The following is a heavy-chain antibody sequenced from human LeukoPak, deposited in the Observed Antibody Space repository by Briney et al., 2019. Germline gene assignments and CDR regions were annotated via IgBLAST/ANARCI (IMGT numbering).Heavy chain of an antibody. V-gene: IGHV3-23*01. CDR1: GFTFTNYA. J-gene: IGHJ4*02. CDR2: INGGGGNT. Sequence: GGSLRLSCAASGFTFTNYAMTWVRQAPGKGLEWVSGINGGGGNTYYADSVKGRFTISRDNSKNTLYLQMNSLRAEDTAVYYCARGYSYGYFLSNYWGQGTLVTVSS. CDR3: ARGYSYGYFLSNY. D-gene: IGHD5-18*01.